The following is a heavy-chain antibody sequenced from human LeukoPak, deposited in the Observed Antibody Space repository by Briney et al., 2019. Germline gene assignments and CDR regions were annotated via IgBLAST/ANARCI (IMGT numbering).Heavy chain of an antibody. Sequence: GGSLRLSCAASGFTFSSYSMNWVRQAPGKGLEWVSSISSSSSYIHYADSVKGRFTISRDNAKNSLYLQMNSLRAEDTAVYYCAREDSSGWSTPDYWGQGTLVTVSS. CDR3: AREDSSGWSTPDY. J-gene: IGHJ4*02. V-gene: IGHV3-21*01. CDR1: GFTFSSYS. CDR2: ISSSSSYI. D-gene: IGHD6-19*01.